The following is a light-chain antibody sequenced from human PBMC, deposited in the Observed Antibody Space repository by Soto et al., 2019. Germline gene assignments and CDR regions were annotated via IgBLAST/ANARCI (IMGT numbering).Light chain of an antibody. CDR3: QQYVTSPFT. Sequence: EIVLTQSPGALSLSTGERASLSCRADQSVNSVYLAWYQHKPGQAPRLLIYGASDRATGIPDRFSGSGSGTDFTLTISRLEPEDFAVYYCQQYVTSPFTFGPGTKVDNK. CDR1: QSVNSVY. V-gene: IGKV3-20*01. J-gene: IGKJ3*01. CDR2: GAS.